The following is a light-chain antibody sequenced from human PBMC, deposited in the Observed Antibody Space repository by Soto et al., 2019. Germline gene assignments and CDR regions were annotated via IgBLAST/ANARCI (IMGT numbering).Light chain of an antibody. CDR3: TSYVGSNIWV. CDR1: SSDVGAYKY. J-gene: IGLJ3*02. V-gene: IGLV2-8*01. CDR2: EVS. Sequence: QSVLTQPPSASGSRGQSVTISCTGTSSDVGAYKYVSWYQQYPGKAPKLMIYEVSKRPSGVPDRFSGSKSGNTASLTVSGLQAEDEADYYCTSYVGSNIWVFGGGTKLTVL.